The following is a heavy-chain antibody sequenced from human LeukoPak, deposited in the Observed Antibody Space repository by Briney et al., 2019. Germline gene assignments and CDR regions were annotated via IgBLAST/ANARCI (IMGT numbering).Heavy chain of an antibody. CDR3: ARDHGNYDSSGYYFDY. J-gene: IGHJ4*02. CDR1: GYTFTSYY. Sequence: GASVKVSCKASGYTFTSYYMHWVRQAPGQGLEWMGIINPSGGSTSYVQKFQGRVTMTRDTSTSTVYMELSSLRSEDTAVYYCARDHGNYDSSGYYFDYWGQGTLVTVSS. V-gene: IGHV1-46*01. D-gene: IGHD3-22*01. CDR2: INPSGGST.